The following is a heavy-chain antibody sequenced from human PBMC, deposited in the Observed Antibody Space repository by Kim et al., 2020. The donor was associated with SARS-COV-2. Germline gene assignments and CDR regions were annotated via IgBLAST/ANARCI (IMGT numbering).Heavy chain of an antibody. D-gene: IGHD3-22*01. CDR1: GFTFSNAW. V-gene: IGHV3-15*01. J-gene: IGHJ6*02. Sequence: GGSLRLSCAASGFTFSNAWMSWVRQAPGKGLEWVGRIKSKTDGGTTDYAAPVKGRFTISRDDSKNTLYLQMNSLKTEDTAVYYCTTCYNYYDSSGPTLDYYYYGMDVWGQGTTVTVSS. CDR2: IKSKTDGGTT. CDR3: TTCYNYYDSSGPTLDYYYYGMDV.